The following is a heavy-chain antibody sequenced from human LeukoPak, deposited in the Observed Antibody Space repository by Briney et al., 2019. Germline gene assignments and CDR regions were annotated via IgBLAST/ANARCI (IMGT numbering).Heavy chain of an antibody. J-gene: IGHJ4*02. CDR3: AKGHYYGSGSLDY. CDR1: GFTFSTYG. D-gene: IGHD3-10*01. Sequence: GGSLRLSCAASGFTFSTYGMSWVRQGPGKGLEWVSAIGGRDGSTYYADSVKGRFTISRDNSKNTLYVQMKSLRAEDTAVYYCAKGHYYGSGSLDYWGQGTLVTVSS. V-gene: IGHV3-23*01. CDR2: IGGRDGST.